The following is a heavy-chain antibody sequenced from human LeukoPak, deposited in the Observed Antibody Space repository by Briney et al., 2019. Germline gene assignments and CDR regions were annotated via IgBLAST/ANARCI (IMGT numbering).Heavy chain of an antibody. CDR2: VYDGGKT. CDR1: GASIGSFY. CDR3: ARGGPRTDGYNFDY. V-gene: IGHV4-59*01. D-gene: IGHD5-24*01. J-gene: IGHJ4*02. Sequence: SETLSLTCSVSGASIGSFYWSWIRQTPGKGLEWIGYVYDGGKTYYNPSLKGRVTISVDTSNNQFSLRLRSVTAADTAVYYCARGGPRTDGYNFDYWGQGTLVSVTS.